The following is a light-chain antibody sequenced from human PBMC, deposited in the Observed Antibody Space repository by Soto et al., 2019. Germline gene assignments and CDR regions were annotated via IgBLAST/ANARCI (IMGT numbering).Light chain of an antibody. Sequence: DIQMTQSPSSLSASVGDEVTITCRASQTIMTYLNWYQLKPGKPPRLLIYAASSLQSGVPSRFSGSGSGTDFTLTISSLQPEDFATYSCQQSYNSLQTLGRGTKVDTK. CDR3: QQSYNSLQT. V-gene: IGKV1-39*01. CDR1: QTIMTY. CDR2: AAS. J-gene: IGKJ1*01.